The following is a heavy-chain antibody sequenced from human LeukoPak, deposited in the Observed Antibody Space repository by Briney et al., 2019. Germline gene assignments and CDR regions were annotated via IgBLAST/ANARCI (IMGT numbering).Heavy chain of an antibody. D-gene: IGHD6-13*01. V-gene: IGHV4-61*02. CDR1: GGSISSGSYY. J-gene: IGHJ4*02. Sequence: SQTLSLTCTVAGGSISSGSYYWSWIRQPAGKGLEWIGRIYTRGGTTYNPSLKSRVTMSLDTSKDQLSLTLGSVTAADTAVYYCARDFPGIAAVGFNWGQGTLVTVSS. CDR3: ARDFPGIAAVGFN. CDR2: IYTRGGT.